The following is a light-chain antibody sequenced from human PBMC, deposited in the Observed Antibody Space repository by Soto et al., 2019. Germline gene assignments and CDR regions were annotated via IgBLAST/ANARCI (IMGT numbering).Light chain of an antibody. J-gene: IGKJ2*01. CDR3: QQYNSWPPVT. CDR1: ESLSSN. Sequence: EIVMTQSPATLSVSPGERATLSCRASESLSSNLAWYQQKPGQAPRLLIYGVSTRATGVPARFSGSGSGTEFTLTISSLQSEDFVVYYCQQYNSWPPVTFGQGTKLEIK. V-gene: IGKV3-15*01. CDR2: GVS.